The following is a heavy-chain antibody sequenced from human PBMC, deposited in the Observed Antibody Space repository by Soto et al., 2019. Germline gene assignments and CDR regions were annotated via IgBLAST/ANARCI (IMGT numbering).Heavy chain of an antibody. D-gene: IGHD3-10*01. V-gene: IGHV3-72*01. J-gene: IGHJ4*02. CDR3: ATDLAGASGGYYIDY. CDR2: IRNKGRSYTT. CDR1: GLTFSDHY. Sequence: GGSLRLSCAVSGLTFSDHYMDWVRQAPGKGLEWVDRIRNKGRSYTTEYAASVNGRFIISRDDSRNSLYLQMNSLRSEDTAVYYCATDLAGASGGYYIDYWGQGTLVTVSS.